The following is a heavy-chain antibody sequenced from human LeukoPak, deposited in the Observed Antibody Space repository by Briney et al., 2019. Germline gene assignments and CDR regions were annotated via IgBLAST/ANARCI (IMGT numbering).Heavy chain of an antibody. J-gene: IGHJ4*02. CDR3: ARGREYKRMFDY. Sequence: SETLSLTCTVSGGSISGYYWSWIRQPPGKGLELIGYIYYSGSTNYNPSLKSRVTISVDTSKNQFSLKLSSVTAADTAVYYCARGREYKRMFDYWGQGTLVTVSS. V-gene: IGHV4-59*12. CDR1: GGSISGYY. CDR2: IYYSGST. D-gene: IGHD1-1*01.